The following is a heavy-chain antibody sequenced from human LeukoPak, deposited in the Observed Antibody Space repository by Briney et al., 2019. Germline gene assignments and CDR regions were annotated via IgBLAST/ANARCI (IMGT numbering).Heavy chain of an antibody. CDR2: IIPILGIA. Sequence: ASVKVSCKASGGTFSSYAISWVRQAPGQGLEWMGRIIPILGIANYAQKFQGRVTITADKSTSTAYMELSSLRSEDTAVYYCATTGAGTSDAFDIWGQGTMVTVSS. J-gene: IGHJ3*02. CDR3: ATTGAGTSDAFDI. CDR1: GGTFSSYA. V-gene: IGHV1-69*04. D-gene: IGHD1-1*01.